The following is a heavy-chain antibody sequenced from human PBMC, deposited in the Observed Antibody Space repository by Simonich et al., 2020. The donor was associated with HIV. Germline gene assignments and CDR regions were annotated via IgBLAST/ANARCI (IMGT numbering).Heavy chain of an antibody. J-gene: IGHJ4*02. CDR2: IFDNGIT. CDR1: GGSISRYY. CDR3: ARAPDYGANVYFDY. V-gene: IGHV4-59*01. D-gene: IGHD4-17*01. Sequence: HVQLQESGPGLVKPSEPLSLTCTVSGGSISRYYWSWSRQPPGKGLEWIGYIFDNGITNYNPSLKSRVTISVDTSKTQFSLKMTSVTAADTAVYYCARAPDYGANVYFDYWGQGTLVTVSS.